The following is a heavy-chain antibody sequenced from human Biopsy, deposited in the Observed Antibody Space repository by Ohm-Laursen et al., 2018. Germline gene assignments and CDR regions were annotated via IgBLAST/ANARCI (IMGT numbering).Heavy chain of an antibody. CDR1: GYTFTNYN. CDR3: ATPFQYYDSWGGYPPFDH. CDR2: IIAVSGLV. V-gene: IGHV1-69*10. J-gene: IGHJ4*02. D-gene: IGHD3-3*01. Sequence: SVKVSCKASGYTFTNYNVIWVRQATGQGLEWMGGIIAVSGLVNYAPKFQGRVSITADKSTTTAYMELSNLKSEDTAVYYCATPFQYYDSWGGYPPFDHWGQGTLVTVSS.